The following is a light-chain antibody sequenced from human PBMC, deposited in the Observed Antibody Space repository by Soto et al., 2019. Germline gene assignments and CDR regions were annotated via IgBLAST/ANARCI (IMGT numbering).Light chain of an antibody. CDR1: QSISSW. V-gene: IGKV1-5*03. Sequence: DIQMTQSPSTLSASVGDRVTITCRASQSISSWLAWYQQKPGKAPKLLIYKASSLESGVPSRFSGSGSGTEFTLTISSLQPDEFATYDCQQYNSYPVGFGQGTKVEIK. CDR3: QQYNSYPVG. CDR2: KAS. J-gene: IGKJ1*01.